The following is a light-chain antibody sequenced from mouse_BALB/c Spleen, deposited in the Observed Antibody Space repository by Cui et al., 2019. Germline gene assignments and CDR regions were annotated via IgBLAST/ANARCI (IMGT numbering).Light chain of an antibody. Sequence: DIVLTQSLATLSVNPGDSVSLSCRTSQSSSNNLHWYQQKSQESPRLLIKYASQSNSGIPSRFRGSGSGTDFTLSINSVETEDFGMYFCQQSNSWHTFGGGTKLEIK. CDR2: YAS. J-gene: IGKJ2*01. CDR3: QQSNSWHT. V-gene: IGKV5-43*01. CDR1: QSSSNN.